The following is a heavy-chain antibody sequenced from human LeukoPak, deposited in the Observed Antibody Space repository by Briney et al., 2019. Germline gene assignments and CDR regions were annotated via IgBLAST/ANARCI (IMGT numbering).Heavy chain of an antibody. CDR3: ARVNVDTAMVRGPNYFDY. CDR1: GGSISRYY. V-gene: IGHV4-59*12. Sequence: PSETLSLTCTVSGGSISRYYWSWIRQPPGRGLEWIGYIYYSGSTYYNPSLKSRVTISVDTSKNQFSLKLSSVTAADTAVYYCARVNVDTAMVRGPNYFDYWGQGTLVTVSS. CDR2: IYYSGST. J-gene: IGHJ4*02. D-gene: IGHD5-18*01.